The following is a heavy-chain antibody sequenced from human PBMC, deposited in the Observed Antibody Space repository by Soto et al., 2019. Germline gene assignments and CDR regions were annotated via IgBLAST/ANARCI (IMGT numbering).Heavy chain of an antibody. D-gene: IGHD4-17*01. J-gene: IGHJ6*02. CDR2: IDPSDSYT. V-gene: IGHV5-10-1*01. Sequence: GESLTISCHCSGYRSTSYWIRLVRPMPGKGLEWMGRIDPSDSYTNYSPSFQGHVTISADKSISTAYLQWSSLKASDTAMYYCARLPPGYTVGMDVWGQGTTVTVS. CDR1: GYRSTSYW. CDR3: ARLPPGYTVGMDV.